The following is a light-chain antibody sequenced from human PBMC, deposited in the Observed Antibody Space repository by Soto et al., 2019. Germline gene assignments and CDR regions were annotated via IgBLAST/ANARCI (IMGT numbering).Light chain of an antibody. Sequence: EIVMTQSPASLSVSPGERVTLSCTASQSVSSYLAWYQQIPGQAPRLLIHGASTGAIGVPDRFIGSGSGTEFTLTISTLQSEDSAVYYCHQYKNWPWTFGQGTKVEI. CDR2: GAS. CDR1: QSVSSY. CDR3: HQYKNWPWT. V-gene: IGKV3-15*01. J-gene: IGKJ1*01.